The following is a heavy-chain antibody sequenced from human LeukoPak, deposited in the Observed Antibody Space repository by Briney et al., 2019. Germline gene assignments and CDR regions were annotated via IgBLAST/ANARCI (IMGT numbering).Heavy chain of an antibody. CDR2: VFYSGTT. CDR3: ARRSRLYRHETTGYHDS. CDR1: GDYITTTNYY. D-gene: IGHD3-9*01. Sequence: SETLSLTCNVSGDYITTTNYYWAWIRQPPGKGLEWLASVFYSGTTYYNPSLKSRVTISMDTSRKQISLRLTSVTATDTAIYHCARRSRLYRHETTGYHDSWGQGTLVTVSS. V-gene: IGHV4-39*01. J-gene: IGHJ4*02.